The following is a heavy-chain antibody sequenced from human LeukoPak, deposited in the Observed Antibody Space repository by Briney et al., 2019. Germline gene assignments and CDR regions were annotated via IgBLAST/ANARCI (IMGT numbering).Heavy chain of an antibody. CDR2: ISAYNGNT. Sequence: ASVKVSCKASGYTFTSYGISWVRQAPGQGLEWMGWISAYNGNTNYAQKLQGRVTMTTDTSTSTAYMELRSLRSDDTAVYYCARDKRGRDGYNPFDYWGQGTLVTVSS. D-gene: IGHD5-24*01. V-gene: IGHV1-18*01. J-gene: IGHJ4*02. CDR3: ARDKRGRDGYNPFDY. CDR1: GYTFTSYG.